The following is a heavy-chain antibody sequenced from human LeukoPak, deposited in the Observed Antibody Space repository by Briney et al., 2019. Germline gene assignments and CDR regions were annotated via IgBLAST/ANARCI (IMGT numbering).Heavy chain of an antibody. D-gene: IGHD3-22*01. V-gene: IGHV1-2*02. CDR1: GYTFTGYY. CDR2: INPNSGGT. J-gene: IGHJ4*02. CDR3: ARDGDDYDSSGALDY. Sequence: ASVKVSCKASGYTFTGYYMHWVRQAPGQGLEWMGWINPNSGGTNYAQKFQGRLTMTRDTSISTAYMELSRLRSDDTAVYYCARDGDDYDSSGALDYWGQGTLVTVSS.